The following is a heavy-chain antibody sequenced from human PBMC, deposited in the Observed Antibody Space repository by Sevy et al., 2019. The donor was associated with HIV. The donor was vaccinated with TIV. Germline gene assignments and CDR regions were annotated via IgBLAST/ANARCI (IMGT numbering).Heavy chain of an antibody. V-gene: IGHV3-30*18. CDR3: AKEREWFGEGHSPSALVFDY. J-gene: IGHJ4*02. CDR1: GFTFSSYG. D-gene: IGHD3-10*01. Sequence: GGSLRLSCAASGFTFSSYGMHWVRQTPGNGLEWVAVMSYDGSNKNYADSVKGRFTISRDNSKNTRYLQMNGLRAEDTAVYYCAKEREWFGEGHSPSALVFDYWGQGTLVTVSS. CDR2: MSYDGSNK.